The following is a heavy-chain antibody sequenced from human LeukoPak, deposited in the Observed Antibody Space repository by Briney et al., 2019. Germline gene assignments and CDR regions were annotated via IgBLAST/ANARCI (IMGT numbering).Heavy chain of an antibody. CDR1: GFTFRNFA. CDR3: AKFKGRYYYDSSGYCDN. CDR2: ISAADGDNT. Sequence: QTRGSLRLSCVASGFTFRNFAMSWVRQAPGKGLEWVSAISAADGDNTYYGDSVKGRFTISRDNSENTLHLQMSSLRAEDTAVYYCAKFKGRYYYDSSGYCDNWGQGTLVTVSS. V-gene: IGHV3-23*01. D-gene: IGHD3-22*01. J-gene: IGHJ4*02.